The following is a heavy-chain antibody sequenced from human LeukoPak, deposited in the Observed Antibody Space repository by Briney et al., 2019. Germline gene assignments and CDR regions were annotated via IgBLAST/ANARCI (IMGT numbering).Heavy chain of an antibody. CDR3: ARDGGSGSSDY. CDR2: IYYSGST. V-gene: IGHV4-31*03. CDR1: GGSISSGAYF. J-gene: IGHJ4*02. Sequence: SETLSLTCTVSGGSISSGAYFWSWIRQHPGKGLEWIGYIYYSGSTYYNPSLKSRVTISVDTSKNQFSLKLSSVTAADTAVYYCARDGGSGSSDYWGQGTLVTVSS. D-gene: IGHD3-10*01.